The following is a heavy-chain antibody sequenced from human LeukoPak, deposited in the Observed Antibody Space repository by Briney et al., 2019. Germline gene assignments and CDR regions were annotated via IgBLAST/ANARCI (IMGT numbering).Heavy chain of an antibody. D-gene: IGHD4-23*01. CDR2: ISGSGGST. Sequence: GGSLRLSCAASGFTFSSYAMSRVRRAPGKGLEWVSAISGSGGSTYYADSVKGRFTISRDNSKNTLYLQMNSLRAEDTAVYYCAKMRRANVVTPGLWGQGTLVTVSS. V-gene: IGHV3-23*01. CDR1: GFTFSSYA. J-gene: IGHJ4*02. CDR3: AKMRRANVVTPGL.